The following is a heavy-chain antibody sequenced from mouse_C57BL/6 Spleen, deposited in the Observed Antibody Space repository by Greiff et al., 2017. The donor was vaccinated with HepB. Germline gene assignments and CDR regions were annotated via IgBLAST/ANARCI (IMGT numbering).Heavy chain of an antibody. CDR1: GYSFTGYF. Sequence: EVKLVESGPELVKPGDSVKISCKASGYSFTGYFMNWVMQSHGKSLEWIGRINPYNGDTFYNQKFKGKATLTVDKSSSTAHMELRSLTSEDSAVYYCAREGGYYFSWFAYWGQGTLVTVSA. CDR3: AREGGYYFSWFAY. V-gene: IGHV1-20*01. CDR2: INPYNGDT. D-gene: IGHD2-3*01. J-gene: IGHJ3*01.